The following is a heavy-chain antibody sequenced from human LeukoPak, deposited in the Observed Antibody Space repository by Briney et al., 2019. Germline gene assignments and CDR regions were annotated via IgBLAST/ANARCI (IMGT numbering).Heavy chain of an antibody. D-gene: IGHD2-2*01. CDR1: GYIVIGYY. CDR2: ISGNNDNP. V-gene: IGHV1-18*01. Sequence: GASVKVSCKASGYIVIGYYIHWVRQAPGQGLEWMGWISGNNDNPNYGQKFQGRFTVTTDSSTSTAYMELRNLRSDDTAVYYCARDGTSTDDCWGQGTLVTVSS. J-gene: IGHJ4*02. CDR3: ARDGTSTDDC.